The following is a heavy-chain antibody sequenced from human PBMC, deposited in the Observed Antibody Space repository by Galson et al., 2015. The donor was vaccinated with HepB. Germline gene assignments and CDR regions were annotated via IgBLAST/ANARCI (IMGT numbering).Heavy chain of an antibody. Sequence: SVKVSCKASGYTFTSYYIHWVRQAPGQGLEWMGIINPGGGSTSYAQKFQGRVTMTTDKSTSTAYMELSSLRSEDTAVYYCARDLQRQSHYYYYYGMDVWGQGTTVTVSS. V-gene: IGHV1-46*01. CDR1: GYTFTSYY. D-gene: IGHD1-1*01. CDR2: INPGGGST. CDR3: ARDLQRQSHYYYYYGMDV. J-gene: IGHJ6*02.